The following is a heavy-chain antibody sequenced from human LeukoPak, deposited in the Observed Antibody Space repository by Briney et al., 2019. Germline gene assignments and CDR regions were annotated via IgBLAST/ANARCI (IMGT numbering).Heavy chain of an antibody. D-gene: IGHD2-15*01. CDR2: IYYSGST. CDR1: GGSISSSSYY. J-gene: IGHJ4*02. CDR3: ARECSGGSCYARVDY. Sequence: SETLSLTCTVSGGSISSSSYYWGWIRQPPGKGLEWIGYIYYSGSTYYNPSLKSRVTISVDTSKNQFSLKLSSVTAADTAVYYCARECSGGSCYARVDYWGQGTLVTVSS. V-gene: IGHV4-31*03.